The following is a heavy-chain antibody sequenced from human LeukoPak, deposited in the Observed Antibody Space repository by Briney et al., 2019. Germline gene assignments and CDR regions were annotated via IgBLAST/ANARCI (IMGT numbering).Heavy chain of an antibody. D-gene: IGHD6-6*01. CDR1: GYSFTSYW. CDR3: ARHLGQLGVEYYYYYMDV. Sequence: GESLKISCKGSGYSFTSYWIGWVRQMPGKGLEWMGIIYPGDSDTRYSPSFQGQVTISADKSISTAYLQWSSLKASDTAMYYCARHLGQLGVEYYYYYMDVWGEGTTVTVSS. V-gene: IGHV5-51*01. J-gene: IGHJ6*03. CDR2: IYPGDSDT.